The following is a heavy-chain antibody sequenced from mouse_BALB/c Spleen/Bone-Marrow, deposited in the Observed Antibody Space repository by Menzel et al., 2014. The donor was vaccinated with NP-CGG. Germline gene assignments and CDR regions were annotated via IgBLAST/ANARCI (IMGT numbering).Heavy chain of an antibody. CDR2: ISNLAYSI. D-gene: IGHD2-2*01. CDR1: GFNFSDYG. Sequence: EVKLVESGGGVVQPGGSRKLSCAASGFNFSDYGMAWVRLAPGKGPEWVAFISNLAYSIYYADTVTGRFTISRENAKNTLYLEMSSLRFEDTAMYCCTRDRGYDGGYYFDYWGQGTTLTVSS. V-gene: IGHV5-15*02. J-gene: IGHJ2*01. CDR3: TRDRGYDGGYYFDY.